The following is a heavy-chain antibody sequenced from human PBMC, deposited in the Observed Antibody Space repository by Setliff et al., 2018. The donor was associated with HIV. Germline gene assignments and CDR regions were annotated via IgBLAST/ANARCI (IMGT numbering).Heavy chain of an antibody. CDR1: GFTFTDAW. Sequence: GSLGLSCTGSGFTFTDAWMSWVRQAPGKGLEWVGRIKGKSEPGIIDYAAPVKGRFTISRDDSKSTLYLQMNSLRVEDTAVYYCSAFEMWGQGTMVTVSS. CDR2: IKGKSEPGII. CDR3: SAFEM. J-gene: IGHJ3*02. V-gene: IGHV3-15*01.